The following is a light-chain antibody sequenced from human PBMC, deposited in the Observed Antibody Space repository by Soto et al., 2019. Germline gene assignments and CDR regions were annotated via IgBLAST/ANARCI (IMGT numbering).Light chain of an antibody. CDR1: SSNIGAGYD. CDR2: GNS. V-gene: IGLV1-40*01. Sequence: QSVLTQPPSMSGAPGQRVTIYCTGSSSNIGAGYDVHWYQQLPGTAPKLLIYGNSNRPSGVPDRFSGSKSGTSASLAINGLQAEDEADYYCQSYDSSLSGSVVFGGGTKLTV. CDR3: QSYDSSLSGSVV. J-gene: IGLJ2*01.